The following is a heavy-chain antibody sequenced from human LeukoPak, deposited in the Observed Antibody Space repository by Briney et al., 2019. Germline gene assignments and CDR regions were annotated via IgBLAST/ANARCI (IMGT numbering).Heavy chain of an antibody. J-gene: IGHJ4*02. Sequence: GGSLRLSCAASGFTFDNYAMNWVRQVPGKGLEWISLISWNSGTIGYADSVKGRFTISRDNANNFLYLQMNSLRAEDTALYYCAKFRGVDYDFLPFDCWGQGTLVTVSS. CDR3: AKFRGVDYDFLPFDC. D-gene: IGHD3-3*01. V-gene: IGHV3-9*01. CDR2: ISWNSGTI. CDR1: GFTFDNYA.